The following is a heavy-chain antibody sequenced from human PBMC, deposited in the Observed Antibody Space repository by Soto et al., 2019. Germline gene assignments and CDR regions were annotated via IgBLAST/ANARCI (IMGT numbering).Heavy chain of an antibody. D-gene: IGHD5-12*01. Sequence: GESLKISCKGSGYSFTSYWIGWVRQMPGKGLEWMGIIYPGGSDTRYSPSFQGQVTISADKSISTAYLQWSSLKASDTAMYYCARVSDHVDLLAWYGMDVWGQATTVTVSS. V-gene: IGHV5-51*01. CDR3: ARVSDHVDLLAWYGMDV. J-gene: IGHJ6*02. CDR1: GYSFTSYW. CDR2: IYPGGSDT.